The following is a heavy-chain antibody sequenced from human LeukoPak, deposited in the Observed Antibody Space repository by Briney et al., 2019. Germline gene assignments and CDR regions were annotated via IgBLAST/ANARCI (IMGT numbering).Heavy chain of an antibody. J-gene: IGHJ5*02. CDR2: IYTSGST. Sequence: PSETLSLTCTVSGGSISSYYWSWIRQPAGKGLEWTGRIYTSGSTNYNPSLKSRVTMSVDTSKNQFSLKLSSVTAADTAVYYCARDQYYYDSSGYYKFDPWGQGTLVTVSS. V-gene: IGHV4-4*07. D-gene: IGHD3-22*01. CDR3: ARDQYYYDSSGYYKFDP. CDR1: GGSISSYY.